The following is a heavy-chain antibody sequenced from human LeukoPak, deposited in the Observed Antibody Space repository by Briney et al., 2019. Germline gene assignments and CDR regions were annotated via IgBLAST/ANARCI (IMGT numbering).Heavy chain of an antibody. CDR2: IYYSGST. D-gene: IGHD3-16*02. CDR3: ARGRYDYVWGSYRHNWFDP. V-gene: IGHV4-30-4*07. Sequence: PSETLSLTCAVSGGSISSGGYSWSWIRQPPGKGLEWIGYIYYSGSTYYNPSLKSRVTISVDTSKNQFSLKLSSVTAADTAVYYCARGRYDYVWGSYRHNWFDPWGQGTLVTVSS. J-gene: IGHJ5*02. CDR1: GGSISSGGYS.